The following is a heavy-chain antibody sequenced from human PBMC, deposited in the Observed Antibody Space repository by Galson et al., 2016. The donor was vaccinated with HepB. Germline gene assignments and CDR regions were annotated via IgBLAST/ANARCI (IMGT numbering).Heavy chain of an antibody. V-gene: IGHV1-2*04. Sequence: SVKVSCKASGYTFTDCYIHWVRQAPGQGLERMGWINPNSGDTNYAQNFQGWVTMTRDTSINTAYMELSRLRSDDTAVYYCARATYGDYGYFQDWGQGTLVTVSS. J-gene: IGHJ4*02. CDR2: INPNSGDT. CDR3: ARATYGDYGYFQD. D-gene: IGHD4-17*01. CDR1: GYTFTDCY.